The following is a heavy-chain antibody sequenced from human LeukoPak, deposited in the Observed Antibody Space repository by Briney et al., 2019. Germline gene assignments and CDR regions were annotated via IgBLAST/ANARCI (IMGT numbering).Heavy chain of an antibody. CDR2: INHSGST. V-gene: IGHV4-34*01. J-gene: IGHJ4*02. CDR1: GESFSGYY. Sequence: SETLSLTCAVYGESFSGYYWSWIRQPPGKGLEWIGEINHSGSTNYSPSLKSRVTISVDTSKNQFSLKLSSVTAADTAVYYCARRNPSYGSGSVDYWGQGTLVTVSS. CDR3: ARRNPSYGSGSVDY. D-gene: IGHD3-10*01.